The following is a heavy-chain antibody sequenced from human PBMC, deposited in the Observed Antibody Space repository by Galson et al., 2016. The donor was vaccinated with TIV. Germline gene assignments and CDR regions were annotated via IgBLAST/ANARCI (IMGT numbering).Heavy chain of an antibody. V-gene: IGHV4-61*09. CDR3: ARGLTSSSWSRYYFDY. CDR1: GGAINSDSFY. CDR2: ISTTGTT. D-gene: IGHD6-13*01. J-gene: IGHJ4*02. Sequence: SLTCSVSGGAINSDSFYWSWIRQPAGKGLEWMGYISTTGTTNYNTSLKSRLTISLDPSKNQFSLRLTSVTAADTAVYYCARGLTSSSWSRYYFDYWGQGTLVTVSS.